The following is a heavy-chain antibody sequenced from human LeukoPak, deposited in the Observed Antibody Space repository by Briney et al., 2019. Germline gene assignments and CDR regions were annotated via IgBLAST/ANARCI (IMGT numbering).Heavy chain of an antibody. J-gene: IGHJ4*02. CDR2: INPNSGGT. V-gene: IGHV1-2*02. Sequence: ASVKVSCKASGYTFTGYYMHRVRHAPGQGIEWMVWINPNSGGTNYAQKFQGRVTMTRDTSISTAYMELSRLRSDDTAVYYCARELFYTSGSKSNRVDYWGQGTLVTVSS. CDR3: ARELFYTSGSKSNRVDY. D-gene: IGHD1-26*01. CDR1: GYTFTGYY.